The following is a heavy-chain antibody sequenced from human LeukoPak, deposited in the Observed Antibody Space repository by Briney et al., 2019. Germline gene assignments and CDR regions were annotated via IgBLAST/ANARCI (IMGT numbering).Heavy chain of an antibody. CDR2: ITSTSSSI. CDR3: ARNRYSEGSDAFDM. J-gene: IGHJ3*02. D-gene: IGHD5-18*01. Sequence: RGGSLRLSCAASGFPFSSYSMNWVRQAPGKGLQWLSYITSTSSSIYYADSVKGRFTISRDNAKNSVYLQMNSLRDEDTAVYYCARNRYSEGSDAFDMWGQGTMVTVSS. V-gene: IGHV3-48*02. CDR1: GFPFSSYS.